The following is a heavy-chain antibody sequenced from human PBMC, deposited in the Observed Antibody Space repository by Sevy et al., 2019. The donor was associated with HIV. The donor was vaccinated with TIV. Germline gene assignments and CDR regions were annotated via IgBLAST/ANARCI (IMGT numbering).Heavy chain of an antibody. CDR3: ARGSQYCTTGVCYGYYYMDV. CDR1: GGSFSGYY. D-gene: IGHD2-8*01. CDR2: INHSGST. V-gene: IGHV4-34*01. J-gene: IGHJ6*03. Sequence: TEILSLTCAVYGGSFSGYYWSWIRQPPGKGLEWIGEINHSGSTNYNPSLKSRVTIEVDSSKNQFSLKLSSVTAADTAVYSCARGSQYCTTGVCYGYYYMDVWGKGTTVSVSS.